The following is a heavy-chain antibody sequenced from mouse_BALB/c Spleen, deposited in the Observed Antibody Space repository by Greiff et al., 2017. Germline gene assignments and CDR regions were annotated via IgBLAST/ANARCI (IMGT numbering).Heavy chain of an antibody. CDR2: ISDGGSYT. J-gene: IGHJ3*01. Sequence: EVMLVESGGGLVKPGGSLKLSCAASGFTFSDYYMYWVRQTPEKRLEWVATISDGGSYTYYPDSVKGRFTISRDNAKNNLYLQMSSLKSEDTAMYYCARELITTGFAYWGQGTLVTVSA. CDR1: GFTFSDYY. CDR3: ARELITTGFAY. V-gene: IGHV5-4*02. D-gene: IGHD2-4*01.